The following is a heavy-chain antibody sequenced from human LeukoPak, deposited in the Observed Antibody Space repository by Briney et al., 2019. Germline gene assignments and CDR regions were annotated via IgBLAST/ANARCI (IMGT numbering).Heavy chain of an antibody. Sequence: SETLSLTCAVYGGSFSGYYWNWIRQPPGKGLEWIGEINHTGNTLYNPSLKSRVTISGDMSNNRFSLKLSSVTAADTAVYYCARHSGSYGGRLKRGYYFDYWGQGTLVTVSS. CDR3: ARHSGSYGGRLKRGYYFDY. D-gene: IGHD1-26*01. J-gene: IGHJ4*02. CDR2: INHTGNT. CDR1: GGSFSGYY. V-gene: IGHV4-34*01.